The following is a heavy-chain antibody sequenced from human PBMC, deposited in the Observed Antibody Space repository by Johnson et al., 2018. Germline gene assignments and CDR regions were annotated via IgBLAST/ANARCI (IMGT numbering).Heavy chain of an antibody. CDR2: IHYCGST. CDR1: RGSINDYY. V-gene: IGHV4-59*01. Sequence: QVQLQESGPGLVKSSETXSLTSTFSRGSINDYYWSWIRQAPGKGLAWIGHIHYCGSTDYNPSLNSRVTISVDKSKNQFSLNLSPVIPGDTAVYYCARDSAAADDYYYYMDVWGEGTTVTVSS. CDR3: ARDSAAADDYYYYMDV. J-gene: IGHJ6*03. D-gene: IGHD2-2*01.